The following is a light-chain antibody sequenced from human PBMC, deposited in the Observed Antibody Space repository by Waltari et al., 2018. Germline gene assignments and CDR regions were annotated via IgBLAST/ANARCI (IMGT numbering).Light chain of an antibody. CDR1: SSDVGSYNY. V-gene: IGLV2-8*01. CDR3: SSYRGAYSLV. CDR2: DVN. Sequence: QSALTQPPSVSGSPGQSVPISRAGTSSDVGSYNYVTWYRKHPGTAPQLLIYDVNKRPSGVPDRFSGSKSDNTASLTVSGLQREDEADYYCSSYRGAYSLVFGGGTKLTVL. J-gene: IGLJ2*01.